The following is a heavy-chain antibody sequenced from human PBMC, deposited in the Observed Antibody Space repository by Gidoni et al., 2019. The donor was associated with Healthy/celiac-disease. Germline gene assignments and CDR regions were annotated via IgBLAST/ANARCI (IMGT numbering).Heavy chain of an antibody. CDR2: ISSSSSYI. V-gene: IGHV3-21*01. Sequence: EVQLVESGGCLVKPGGSRILSCAASGFTFSSYSMNWVRQAPGKGLEWVSSISSSSSYIYYADSVKGRFTISRDNAKNSLYLQMNSLRAEDTAVYYCAGWDAGYPVDYWGQGTLVTVSS. CDR3: AGWDAGYPVDY. CDR1: GFTFSSYS. D-gene: IGHD2-15*01. J-gene: IGHJ4*02.